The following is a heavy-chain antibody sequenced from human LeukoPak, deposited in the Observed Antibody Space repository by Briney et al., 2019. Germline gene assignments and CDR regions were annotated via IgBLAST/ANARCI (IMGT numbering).Heavy chain of an antibody. CDR1: GYTFTSYD. J-gene: IGHJ6*03. D-gene: IGHD3-22*01. CDR2: MNPNSGNT. CDR3: ARGYNYYDSSGYYPYYYYYYMDV. Sequence: ASVKVSCKASGYTFTSYDINWVRQATGQGLEWMGWMNPNSGNTGYAQKFQGRVTITRNTSISTAYMELSSLRSEDTAVYYCARGYNYYDSSGYYPYYYYYYMDVWGKGTTVTISS. V-gene: IGHV1-8*03.